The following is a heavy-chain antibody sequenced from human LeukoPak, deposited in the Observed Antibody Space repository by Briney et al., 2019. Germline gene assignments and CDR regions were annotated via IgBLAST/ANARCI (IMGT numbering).Heavy chain of an antibody. D-gene: IGHD3-9*01. CDR3: ARDSSRSYYDILTGSPPIDY. V-gene: IGHV3-23*01. Sequence: GGSLRLSCAASGFTFSSYAMSWVRQAPGKGLEWVSAISGSGGSTYYADSVKGRFTISRDNAKNSLYLQMNSLRAEDTAVYYCARDSSRSYYDILTGSPPIDYWGQGTLVTVSS. J-gene: IGHJ4*02. CDR1: GFTFSSYA. CDR2: ISGSGGST.